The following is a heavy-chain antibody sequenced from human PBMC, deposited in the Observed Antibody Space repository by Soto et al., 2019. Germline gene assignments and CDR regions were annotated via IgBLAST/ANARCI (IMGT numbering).Heavy chain of an antibody. CDR3: ARGIATMIVVYYFDY. CDR2: INHSGST. CDR1: GGSISSGGYY. V-gene: IGHV4-39*07. D-gene: IGHD3-22*01. J-gene: IGHJ4*02. Sequence: PSETLSLTCTVSGGSISSGGYYWSWIRQPPGKGLEWIGEINHSGSTNYNPSLKSRVTISVDTSKNQFSLKLSSVTAADTAVYYCARGIATMIVVYYFDYWGQGTLVTVSS.